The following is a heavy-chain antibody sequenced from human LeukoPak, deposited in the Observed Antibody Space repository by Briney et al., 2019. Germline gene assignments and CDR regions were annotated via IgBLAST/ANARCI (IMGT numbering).Heavy chain of an antibody. V-gene: IGHV3-23*01. Sequence: GGTLRLSCAASGFTFSSYGLSWVRQAPGKGLEWVSAISGSGGSTYYADSVKGRFTISRDNAKNSLYLQMNSLRAEDTAVYYCARDYRGYSYGFFDYWGQGTLVTVSS. CDR2: ISGSGGST. D-gene: IGHD5-18*01. CDR3: ARDYRGYSYGFFDY. CDR1: GFTFSSYG. J-gene: IGHJ4*02.